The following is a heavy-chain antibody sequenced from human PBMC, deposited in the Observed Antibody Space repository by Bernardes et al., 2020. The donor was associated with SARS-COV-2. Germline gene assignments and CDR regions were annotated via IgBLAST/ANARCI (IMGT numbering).Heavy chain of an antibody. CDR1: GFTLTRHT. J-gene: IGHJ4*02. CDR3: AKEVPANDY. CDR2: IGGSVDTT. Sequence: GCLSPSRAGSGFTLTRHTMSWVRPAPGKGLEWDSYIGGSVDTTHYADSVRGRFTISRDNSKNTLYLEMNNLKIEDTARYYCAKEVPANDYWGQGTLVTVSS. V-gene: IGHV3-23*01. D-gene: IGHD2-2*01.